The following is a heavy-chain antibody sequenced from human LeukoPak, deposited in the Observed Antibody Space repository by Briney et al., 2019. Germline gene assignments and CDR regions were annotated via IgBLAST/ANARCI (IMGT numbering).Heavy chain of an antibody. CDR1: GFTFSSYE. V-gene: IGHV3-48*03. CDR3: ARGRGSYNYYFDY. Sequence: GGSLRLSCAASGFTFSSYEMNWVRQAPGKGLEWVSYIYTSGTTINYSDSVKGRFTISRDNAKNSLYLQMNSLRAEDTAVYYCARGRGSYNYYFDYWGQGTLVTVSS. D-gene: IGHD1-26*01. J-gene: IGHJ4*02. CDR2: IYTSGTTI.